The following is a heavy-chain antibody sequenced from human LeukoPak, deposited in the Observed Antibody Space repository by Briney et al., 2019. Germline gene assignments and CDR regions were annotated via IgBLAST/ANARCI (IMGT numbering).Heavy chain of an antibody. V-gene: IGHV1-46*01. J-gene: IGHJ4*02. Sequence: GASVKVSCKASGYTFTTYYIHWVRQAPGQGLEWMGLINPSGGSPGYAQKFQGRVTMTRDTSTSTVYMELRSLRSEDTAVYYCARDVNSGSYFDYWGQGTLVTVSS. CDR2: INPSGGSP. CDR3: ARDVNSGSYFDY. CDR1: GYTFTTYY. D-gene: IGHD1-26*01.